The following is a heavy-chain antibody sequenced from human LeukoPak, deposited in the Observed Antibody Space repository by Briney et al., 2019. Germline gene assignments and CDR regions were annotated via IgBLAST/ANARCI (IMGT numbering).Heavy chain of an antibody. CDR3: AKQWLVDDY. V-gene: IGHV3-23*01. CDR1: GFTFSSYW. J-gene: IGHJ4*02. D-gene: IGHD6-19*01. CDR2: ISGSGGST. Sequence: GSLRLSCAASGFTFSSYWMHWVRQAPGKGLEWVSAISGSGGSTYYADSVKGRFTISRDNPKNTLYLQMNSLRAEDTAVYYCAKQWLVDDYWGQGTLVTVSS.